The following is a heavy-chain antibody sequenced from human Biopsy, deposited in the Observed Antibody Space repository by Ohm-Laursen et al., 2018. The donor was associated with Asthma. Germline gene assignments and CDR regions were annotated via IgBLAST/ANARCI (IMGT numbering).Heavy chain of an antibody. D-gene: IGHD5-18*01. J-gene: IGHJ4*02. CDR1: GASITTSPSY. Sequence: TLSLTWAVSGASITTSPSYWSWLRLLPGKGLEWIGCIYYSGETFFNPSLKNPLFMSLDSSKNQFSLKMTSVTVADTAVYFCARNLSGYTYGPFEDWGQGTLVTVSS. V-gene: IGHV4-31*11. CDR2: IYYSGET. CDR3: ARNLSGYTYGPFED.